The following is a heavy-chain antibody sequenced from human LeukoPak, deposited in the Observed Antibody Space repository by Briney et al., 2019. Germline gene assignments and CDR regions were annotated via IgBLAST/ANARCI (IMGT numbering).Heavy chain of an antibody. Sequence: SETLSLTCTVSGGSISSYYWSWIRQPPGKGLEWIGYIYYSGSTNYNPSLKSRVTISVDTSKNQFSLKLSSVTAADTAVYYCARTGYSRRFDPWGQGTLVTVSS. CDR1: GGSISSYY. CDR3: ARTGYSRRFDP. CDR2: IYYSGST. D-gene: IGHD6-13*01. J-gene: IGHJ5*02. V-gene: IGHV4-59*01.